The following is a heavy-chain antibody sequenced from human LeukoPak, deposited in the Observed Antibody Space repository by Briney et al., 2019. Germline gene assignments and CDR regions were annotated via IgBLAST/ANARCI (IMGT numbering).Heavy chain of an antibody. V-gene: IGHV4-39*07. J-gene: IGHJ4*02. CDR2: IYYSGST. CDR3: ARSSSGYSYGGDFDY. CDR1: GGSISSSSYY. D-gene: IGHD5-18*01. Sequence: SETLSLTCTVSGGSISSSSYYWGWIRQPPGKGLEWIGSIYYSGSTYYNPSLKSRVTISVDTSKNQFSLKLSSVTAADTAVYYCARSSSGYSYGGDFDYWGQGTLVTVSS.